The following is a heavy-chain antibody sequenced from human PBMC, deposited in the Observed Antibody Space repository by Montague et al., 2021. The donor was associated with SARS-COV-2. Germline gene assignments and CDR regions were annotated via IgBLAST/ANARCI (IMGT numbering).Heavy chain of an antibody. D-gene: IGHD6-13*01. CDR1: GDSITSDVSY. CDR3: AGDDFCWYFDC. V-gene: IGHV4-61*02. J-gene: IGHJ4*02. CDR2: IYTTGRN. Sequence: TLSLTCTVSGDSITSDVSYWIWIRQPAGKGLNWIGRIYTTGRNNYNPSLKSRLTISLDTSKNQLSLNLSSVTAADAAVYSCAGDDFCWYFDCWGQGTLVTVSS.